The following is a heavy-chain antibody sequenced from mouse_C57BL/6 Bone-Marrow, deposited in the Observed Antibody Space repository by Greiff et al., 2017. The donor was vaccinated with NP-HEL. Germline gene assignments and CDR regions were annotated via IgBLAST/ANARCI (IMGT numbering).Heavy chain of an antibody. CDR3: TTLTGYAMDY. Sequence: EVKLVESGAELVRPGASVKLSCTASGFNIKDDYMHWVKQRPEQGLEWIGWIDPENGDTEYASKFQGKATITADTSSNTAYLQLSSLTSEDTAVYYCTTLTGYAMDYWGQRTSVTGSS. CDR1: GFNIKDDY. CDR2: IDPENGDT. D-gene: IGHD4-1*01. V-gene: IGHV14-4*01. J-gene: IGHJ4*01.